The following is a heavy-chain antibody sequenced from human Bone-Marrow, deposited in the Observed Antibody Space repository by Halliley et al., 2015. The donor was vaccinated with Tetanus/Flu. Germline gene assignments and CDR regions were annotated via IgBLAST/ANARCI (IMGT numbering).Heavy chain of an antibody. V-gene: IGHV4-59*01. CDR2: IYYSGNT. Sequence: LEWIGYIYYSGNTNSNPSLKRRVTISLDTSKKQFSLKLSSVTAADTAVYFCARVDTVTSFDSWGQGTLVTVSS. D-gene: IGHD4-17*01. J-gene: IGHJ4*02. CDR3: ARVDTVTSFDS.